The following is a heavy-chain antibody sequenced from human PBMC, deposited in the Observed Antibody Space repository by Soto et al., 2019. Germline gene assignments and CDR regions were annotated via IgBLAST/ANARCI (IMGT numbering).Heavy chain of an antibody. V-gene: IGHV5-51*01. Sequence: GESLKISCKGSGYSFTSYWIGWVRQMPGKGLEWMGIIYPGDSDTRYSPSFQGQVTISADKSISPAYLQWSSLKASDTAMYYCASPLPPYGDYLVGHYSSMAVWGKGPTVPVSS. J-gene: IGHJ6*03. CDR1: GYSFTSYW. CDR2: IYPGDSDT. CDR3: ASPLPPYGDYLVGHYSSMAV. D-gene: IGHD4-17*01.